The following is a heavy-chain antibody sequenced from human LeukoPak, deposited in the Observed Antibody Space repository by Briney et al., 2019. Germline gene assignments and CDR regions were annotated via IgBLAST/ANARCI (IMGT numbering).Heavy chain of an antibody. CDR3: ARGSERFLEWSPFDY. Sequence: GGSLRLSCAASGFTFSSYWMSWVRQAPGKGLEWVANIKQDGSEKNYVDSVKGRFTISRDNSKNTLYLQMNSLRAEDTAVYYCARGSERFLEWSPFDYWGQGTLVTVSS. CDR1: GFTFSSYW. J-gene: IGHJ4*02. D-gene: IGHD3-3*01. CDR2: IKQDGSEK. V-gene: IGHV3-7*01.